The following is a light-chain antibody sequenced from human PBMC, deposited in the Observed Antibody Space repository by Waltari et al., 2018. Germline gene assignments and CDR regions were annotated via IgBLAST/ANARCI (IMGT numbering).Light chain of an antibody. J-gene: IGKJ4*01. CDR2: GAY. CDR3: QQYEDWPRHS. CDR1: QNVGTS. V-gene: IGKV3-15*01. Sequence: EIVVTQSPATLSVSPGERVTFSCRASQNVGTSLAWYQQKPGQTPRLLIFGAYSRASGVPARFSGSGSGTDFTLAISSLQSEDFAVYYCQQYEDWPRHSFGGGTKVQIE.